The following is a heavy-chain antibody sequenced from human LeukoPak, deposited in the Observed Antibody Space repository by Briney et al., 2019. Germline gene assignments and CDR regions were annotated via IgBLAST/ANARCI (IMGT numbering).Heavy chain of an antibody. CDR2: ISGSGGST. Sequence: GGSLRLSCAASGFTFSSYGMSWVRQAPGKGLEWVSAISGSGGSTYYADSVKGRFTISRDNSKNTLYLQMNSLRAEDTAVYYCAKLHAVAQLVAFDYWGQGTLVTVSS. D-gene: IGHD6-13*01. J-gene: IGHJ4*02. CDR1: GFTFSSYG. V-gene: IGHV3-23*01. CDR3: AKLHAVAQLVAFDY.